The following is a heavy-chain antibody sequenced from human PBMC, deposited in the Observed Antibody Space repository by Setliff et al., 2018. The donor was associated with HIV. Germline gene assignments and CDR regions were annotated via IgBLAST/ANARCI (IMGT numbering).Heavy chain of an antibody. D-gene: IGHD4-4*01. CDR2: LYPGDSDI. V-gene: IGHV5-51*01. Sequence: GESLKISCKTSGYSFTTYWIGWVRQMPGKGLEWMAILYPGDSDIRYSPSFQSQVTVSADKSTGTAYLQWRSLKASDTAMYFCARAPNSPSYSNIFYADHWGQGTLVTVSS. CDR1: GYSFTTYW. J-gene: IGHJ5*02. CDR3: ARAPNSPSYSNIFYADH.